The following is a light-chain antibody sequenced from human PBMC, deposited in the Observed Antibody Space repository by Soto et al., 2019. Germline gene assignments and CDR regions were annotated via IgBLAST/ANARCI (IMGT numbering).Light chain of an antibody. CDR1: TGPVTSGYY. Sequence: QTVVTQEPSLTVSPGGTVTLTCASNTGPVTSGYYPNWFQQRPGQPPRPLIYSTTNKHSWTPARFSGSLLGGKAALTLSAAQPEDEAEYYCLLYYRATWVFGGGTKLTVL. J-gene: IGLJ3*02. CDR2: STT. CDR3: LLYYRATWV. V-gene: IGLV7-43*01.